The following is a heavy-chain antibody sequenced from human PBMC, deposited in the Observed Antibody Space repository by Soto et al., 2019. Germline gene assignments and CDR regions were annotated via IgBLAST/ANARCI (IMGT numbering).Heavy chain of an antibody. J-gene: IGHJ6*02. V-gene: IGHV3-21*01. CDR2: ISSSSSYI. Sequence: PGGSLRLSCAASGFTFSSYSMNWVRQAPGKGLEWVSSISSSSSYIYYADSVKGRFTISRDNSKNTLYLQMNSLRGEDTAVYYCARDPGKWGRSYYGMDVWGQGTTVTVSS. CDR3: ARDPGKWGRSYYGMDV. CDR1: GFTFSSYS. D-gene: IGHD3-16*01.